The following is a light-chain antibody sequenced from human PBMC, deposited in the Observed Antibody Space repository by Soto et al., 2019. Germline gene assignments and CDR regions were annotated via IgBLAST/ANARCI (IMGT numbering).Light chain of an antibody. J-gene: IGLJ1*01. CDR2: SND. Sequence: QFVLTQPPSASGTPGQRVTISCSGSRSNIGSNNVYWYQQLPGTAPKLLIYSNDKRPPGVPDRFSGSKSGTSASLAITGLQSEDEADYYCAAWDDSLNGVYVFGPGTKVTVL. CDR1: RSNIGSNN. V-gene: IGLV1-44*01. CDR3: AAWDDSLNGVYV.